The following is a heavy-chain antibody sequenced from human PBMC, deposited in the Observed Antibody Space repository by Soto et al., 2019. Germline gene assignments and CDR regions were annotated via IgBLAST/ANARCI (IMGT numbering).Heavy chain of an antibody. D-gene: IGHD3-22*01. CDR3: ARARITMIVVVEDAFDI. CDR2: IKQDGSEK. CDR1: GFTFSSYW. J-gene: IGHJ3*02. Sequence: GSLRLSCAASGFTFSSYWMSWVRQAPGKGLEWVANIKQDGSEKYYVDSVKGRFTISRDNAKNSLYLQMNSLRAEDTAVYYCARARITMIVVVEDAFDIWGQGTMVTVSS. V-gene: IGHV3-7*01.